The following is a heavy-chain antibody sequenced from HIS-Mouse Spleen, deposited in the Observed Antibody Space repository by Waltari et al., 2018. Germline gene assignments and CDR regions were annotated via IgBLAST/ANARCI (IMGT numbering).Heavy chain of an antibody. CDR1: GGSFSGYY. J-gene: IGHJ4*02. CDR3: ARGQAGFGELLDY. V-gene: IGHV4-34*01. D-gene: IGHD3-10*01. Sequence: QVQLQQWGAGLLKPSETLSLPCAVYGGSFSGYYWSWIRQPPGKGLEWIGEINHSGSTNYNPSLKSRVTISVDTSKNQFSLKLSSVTAADTAVYYCARGQAGFGELLDYWGQGTLVTVSS. CDR2: INHSGST.